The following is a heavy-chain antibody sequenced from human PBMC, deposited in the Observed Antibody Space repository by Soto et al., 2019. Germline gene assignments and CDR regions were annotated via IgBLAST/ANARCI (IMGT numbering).Heavy chain of an antibody. V-gene: IGHV4-39*01. J-gene: IGHJ4*02. CDR3: ARRESYDILTGYYHFDY. CDR2: IFYSGST. D-gene: IGHD3-9*01. CDR1: GGSISSSSHY. Sequence: SETLSLTCTVSGGSISSSSHYWGWIRQPPGKGLEWIGSIFYSGSTSYNPSLKSRVTISVDTSKNQFSLKLSSVTAADTAVYYCARRESYDILTGYYHFDYWGQGTLVTVSS.